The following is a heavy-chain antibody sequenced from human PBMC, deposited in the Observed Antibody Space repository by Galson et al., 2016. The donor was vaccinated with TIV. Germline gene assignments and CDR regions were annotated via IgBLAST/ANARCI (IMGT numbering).Heavy chain of an antibody. CDR2: ISHDGTAR. CDR3: AKRRVQFDNSGYYGPDY. CDR1: GFSFSTNG. D-gene: IGHD3-22*01. V-gene: IGHV3-30*18. J-gene: IGHJ4*02. Sequence: SLRLSCAASGFSFSTNGMHWVRQAPGKGLEWVAMISHDGTARYYTDSVKCRFTVSRDNSRSTLYLQLNSPKVADTAVYYCAKRRVQFDNSGYYGPDYWGQGTLVVVSS.